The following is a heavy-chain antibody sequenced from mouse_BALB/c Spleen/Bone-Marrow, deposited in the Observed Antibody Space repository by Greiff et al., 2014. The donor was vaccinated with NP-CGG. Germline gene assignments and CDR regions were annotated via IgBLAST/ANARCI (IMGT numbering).Heavy chain of an antibody. CDR1: GYSITSDYA. D-gene: IGHD2-4*01. CDR2: ISYSGNT. J-gene: IGHJ4*01. CDR3: ARWGDYDLYAMDY. V-gene: IGHV3-2*02. Sequence: VQLQQSGPGLVKPSQSLSLTCTVTGYSITSDYAWNWIRQFPGNKLEWMGYISYSGNTNYNPSLKSRISITRDTSKNQFFLHLNSVTTEDTATYYCARWGDYDLYAMDYWGQGTSVTASS.